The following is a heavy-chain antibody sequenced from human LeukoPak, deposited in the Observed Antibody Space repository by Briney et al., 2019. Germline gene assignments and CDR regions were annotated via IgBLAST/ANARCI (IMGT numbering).Heavy chain of an antibody. CDR3: AGDWLRHSSGWYAY. CDR2: INHSGST. D-gene: IGHD6-19*01. Sequence: SETLSLTCAVYGGSFSGYYWSWIRQPPGKGLEWIGEINHSGSTNYNPSLKSRVTISVDTSKNQFSLKLSSVTAADTAVYYCAGDWLRHSSGWYAYWGQGTLVTVSS. J-gene: IGHJ4*02. V-gene: IGHV4-34*01. CDR1: GGSFSGYY.